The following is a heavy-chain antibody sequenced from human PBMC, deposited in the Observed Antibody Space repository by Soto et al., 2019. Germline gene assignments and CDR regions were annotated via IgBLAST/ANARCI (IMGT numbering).Heavy chain of an antibody. Sequence: QVQLQESGPGLVKPSGTLSLTCAVSGDSISSPKWWTWLRQPPGKGLEWIGDLLHGGTTNYNPSLKGRVALSVDTSQNQSSLTRTSVTAADTAFCDWAYSTGWYRHDVWGQGTSVTVCS. CDR2: LLHGGTT. CDR1: GDSISSPKW. J-gene: IGHJ3*01. D-gene: IGHD6-19*01. V-gene: IGHV4-4*02. CDR3: AYSTGWYRHDV.